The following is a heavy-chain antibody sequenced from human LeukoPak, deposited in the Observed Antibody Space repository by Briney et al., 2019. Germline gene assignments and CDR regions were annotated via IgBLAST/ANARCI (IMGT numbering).Heavy chain of an antibody. D-gene: IGHD2-21*02. CDR2: FDSEDGET. J-gene: IGHJ3*02. CDR3: ARDLVVVTGLRTRGSFDI. Sequence: ASVKVSCKVSGYTLTELSMHWVRQAPGKGLEWRGGFDSEDGETIYAQKFQGRVTVTRDTSTSTVYMELSSLRSEDTAVYYCARDLVVVTGLRTRGSFDIWGQGTMVTVSS. V-gene: IGHV1-24*01. CDR1: GYTLTELS.